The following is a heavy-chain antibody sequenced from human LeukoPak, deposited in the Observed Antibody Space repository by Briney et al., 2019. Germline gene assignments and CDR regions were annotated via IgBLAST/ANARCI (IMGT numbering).Heavy chain of an antibody. Sequence: PGGSLRLSCAASGFTFSSYAMSWVRQAPGKGLEWVSAISGSGGSTYYADSVKRGFTISGDNSKNTLYLQMNSLRAEDTAVYYCAIYNRGFLEWLLLLFDYWGQGTLVTVSS. CDR2: ISGSGGST. D-gene: IGHD3-3*01. J-gene: IGHJ4*02. CDR3: AIYNRGFLEWLLLLFDY. V-gene: IGHV3-23*01. CDR1: GFTFSSYA.